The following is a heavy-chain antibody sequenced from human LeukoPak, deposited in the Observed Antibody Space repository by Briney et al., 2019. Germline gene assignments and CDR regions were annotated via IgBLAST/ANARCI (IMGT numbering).Heavy chain of an antibody. V-gene: IGHV4-59*08. CDR2: IYYSGST. Sequence: SETLSLTCTVSGGSISSYYWSWIRQPPGKGLEWIGYIYYSGSTNYNPSLKSRVTISVDTSKNQFSLRPNPVTAADTAIYYCARHTVGDGYNEKSGFDYWGQGTLVTVSS. CDR3: ARHTVGDGYNEKSGFDY. D-gene: IGHD5-24*01. J-gene: IGHJ4*02. CDR1: GGSISSYY.